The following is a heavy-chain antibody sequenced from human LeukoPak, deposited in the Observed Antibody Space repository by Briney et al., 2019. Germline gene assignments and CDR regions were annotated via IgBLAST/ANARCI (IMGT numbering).Heavy chain of an antibody. D-gene: IGHD6-13*01. CDR3: AREIAAAGQHYFDY. V-gene: IGHV4-59*01. CDR2: IHYSGST. J-gene: IGHJ4*02. Sequence: SETLSLTCTVSGGFISSYYWSWIRQPPGKGLEWIGCIHYSGSTNYYKPSLKSRVTISVDTSKNQFSLKLSSVTAADTAVYYCAREIAAAGQHYFDYWGQGTLVTVSS. CDR1: GGFISSYY.